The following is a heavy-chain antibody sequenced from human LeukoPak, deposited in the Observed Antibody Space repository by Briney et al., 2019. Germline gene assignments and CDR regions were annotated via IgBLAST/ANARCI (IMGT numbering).Heavy chain of an antibody. CDR1: GFTFDISA. CDR2: ISGSGGST. D-gene: IGHD6-13*01. J-gene: IGHJ5*02. CDR3: AKDPFTSSSWYHHWFDP. V-gene: IGHV3-23*01. Sequence: PGGSLRLSCAASGFTFDISAMNWVRQAPGKGLEWVSAISGSGGSTYYADSVKGRFTISRDNSKNTLYLQMNSLRAEDTAVYYCAKDPFTSSSWYHHWFDPWGQGTLVTVSS.